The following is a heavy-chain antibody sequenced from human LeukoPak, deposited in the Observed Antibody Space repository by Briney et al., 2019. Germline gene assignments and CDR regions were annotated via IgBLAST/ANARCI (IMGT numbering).Heavy chain of an antibody. J-gene: IGHJ3*02. CDR3: AKGGYMVRGVTQFDAFDI. Sequence: GGSLRLSCAASGFTFSSYGMHWVRQAPGKGLEGVAFIRYDGSNKYYADSVKGRFTISRDNSKNTLYLQMNSLRAEDTAVYYCAKGGYMVRGVTQFDAFDIWGQGTMVTVSS. CDR1: GFTFSSYG. CDR2: IRYDGSNK. V-gene: IGHV3-30*02. D-gene: IGHD3-10*01.